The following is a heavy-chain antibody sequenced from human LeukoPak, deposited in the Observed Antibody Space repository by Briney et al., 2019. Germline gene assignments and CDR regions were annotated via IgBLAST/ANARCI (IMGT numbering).Heavy chain of an antibody. CDR1: GFSLSTSGMC. J-gene: IGHJ4*02. CDR2: IDWDDDK. D-gene: IGHD6-19*01. V-gene: IGHV2-70*11. Sequence: ESGPTLVKPTQTLTLTCTFSGFSLSTSGMCVSWIRQPPGKALEWLARIDWDDDKYYSTPLKTRLTISKDTSKNQVVLTMTNMDPVDTATYYCARSGSGWYPDNYFDYWGQGTLVTVSS. CDR3: ARSGSGWYPDNYFDY.